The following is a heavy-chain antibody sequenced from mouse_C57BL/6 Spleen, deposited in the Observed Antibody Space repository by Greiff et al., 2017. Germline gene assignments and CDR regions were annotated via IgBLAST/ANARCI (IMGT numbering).Heavy chain of an antibody. Sequence: VQLQQPGAELVKPGASVKMSCKASGYTFTSYWITWVKQRPGQGLEWIGDIYPGSGSTNYNEKFKSKATLTVDTSSSTAYMQLSSLTSEDSAVYYCARGSGYYSNFFMDYWGQGTSVTVSS. CDR3: ARGSGYYSNFFMDY. J-gene: IGHJ4*01. CDR2: IYPGSGST. V-gene: IGHV1-55*01. D-gene: IGHD2-5*01. CDR1: GYTFTSYW.